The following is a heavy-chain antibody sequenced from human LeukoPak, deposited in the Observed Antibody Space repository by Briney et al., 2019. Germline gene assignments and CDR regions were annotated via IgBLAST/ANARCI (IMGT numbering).Heavy chain of an antibody. J-gene: IGHJ4*02. CDR1: GLTFSSYL. Sequence: GGSLRLSCAASGLTFSSYLMTWVRQAPGKGLEWVANIKQDGSEKYYVDSVKGRFTISRDNSKNTLYLQMNSLRAEDTAVYYCAKDRGSGWYGDYFDYWGQGTLVTVSS. D-gene: IGHD6-19*01. CDR3: AKDRGSGWYGDYFDY. V-gene: IGHV3-7*01. CDR2: IKQDGSEK.